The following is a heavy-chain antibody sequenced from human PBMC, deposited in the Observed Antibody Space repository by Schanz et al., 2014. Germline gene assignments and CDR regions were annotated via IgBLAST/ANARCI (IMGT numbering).Heavy chain of an antibody. CDR1: GFTFSSYA. D-gene: IGHD3-22*01. Sequence: QVQLVESGEGVVQPGRSLRLSCAASGFTFSSYAMHWVRQAPGKGLEWVSGMSGSGSTADYADSVKGRFTISRDNSRKTLYLQMNSLRADDTAVYYCARDKGGYYPFDYWGQGSLVTVSS. CDR3: ARDKGGYYPFDY. V-gene: IGHV3-30*04. CDR2: MSGSGSTA. J-gene: IGHJ4*02.